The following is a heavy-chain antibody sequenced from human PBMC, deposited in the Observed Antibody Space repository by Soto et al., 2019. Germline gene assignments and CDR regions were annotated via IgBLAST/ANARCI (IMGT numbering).Heavy chain of an antibody. D-gene: IGHD3-22*01. CDR3: ARDPGNYYDSSGYYYG. J-gene: IGHJ4*02. CDR1: GFTFCRYG. CDR2: ISSISSTI. V-gene: IGHV3-48*02. Sequence: GGALRLSCAASGFTFCRYGMNWVRQAPGKGLEWLSHISSISSTIYYADSAKGRFTISRDNAKNSLYLQMNSLRDEDTAVYYCARDPGNYYDSSGYYYGWGQGTPVTSPQ.